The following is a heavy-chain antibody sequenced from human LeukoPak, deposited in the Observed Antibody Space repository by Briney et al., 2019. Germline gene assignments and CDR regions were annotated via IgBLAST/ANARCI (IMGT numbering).Heavy chain of an antibody. J-gene: IGHJ4*02. CDR1: GFTFSSYS. V-gene: IGHV3-48*01. D-gene: IGHD6-19*01. CDR2: ISSSSATI. CDR3: ARSSSGWYYPFDY. Sequence: GGSLRLSCAASGFTFSSYSMNWVRQAPGKGLEWISYISSSSATIFYADSVKGRVTVSRDNAKSSLFLQMNSLRAEDTAVYYCARSSSGWYYPFDYWGQGTLVTVSS.